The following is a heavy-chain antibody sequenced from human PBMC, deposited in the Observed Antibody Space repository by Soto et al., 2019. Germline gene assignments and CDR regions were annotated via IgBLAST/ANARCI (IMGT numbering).Heavy chain of an antibody. D-gene: IGHD3-16*01. Sequence: GASVKVSCKASGYTFTSYAMHWVRQAPGQRLEWMGWINAGNGNTKYSQKFQGRVTITRDTSASTAYMELSSLRSEDTAVYYCARGDPITYGMDVWGQGTTVTVSS. CDR2: INAGNGNT. CDR1: GYTFTSYA. CDR3: ARGDPITYGMDV. V-gene: IGHV1-3*01. J-gene: IGHJ6*02.